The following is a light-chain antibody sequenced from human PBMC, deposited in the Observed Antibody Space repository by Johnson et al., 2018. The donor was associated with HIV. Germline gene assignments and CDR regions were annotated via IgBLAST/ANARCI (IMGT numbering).Light chain of an antibody. CDR2: END. Sequence: QSVLTQPPSVSAAPGQKVTISCSGSTSNIGNNYVSWYQQFPGTAPKLLIYENDKRPSGIPDRFSGSKSGTSATLGITGLQTGDEADYYCGTWDSSLSAYVFVIGTKVTVL. CDR3: GTWDSSLSAYV. CDR1: TSNIGNNY. V-gene: IGLV1-51*02. J-gene: IGLJ1*01.